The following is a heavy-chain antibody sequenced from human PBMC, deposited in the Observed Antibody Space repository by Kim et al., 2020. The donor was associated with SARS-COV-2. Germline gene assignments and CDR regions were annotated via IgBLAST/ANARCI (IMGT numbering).Heavy chain of an antibody. J-gene: IGHJ5*02. CDR3: ARRAAAGRYNWFDP. Sequence: SETLSLTCAVYGGSFSGYYWRWIRQPPGKGLEWIGEINHSGSTNYNPSLKSRVTISVDTSKNQLSLKLSPVTAADTAVYYFARRAAAGRYNWFDPWGQGTLVTVSS. CDR2: INHSGST. CDR1: GGSFSGYY. V-gene: IGHV4-34*01. D-gene: IGHD6-13*01.